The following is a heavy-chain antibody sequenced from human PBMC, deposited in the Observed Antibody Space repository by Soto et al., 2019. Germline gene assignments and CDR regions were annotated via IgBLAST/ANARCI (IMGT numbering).Heavy chain of an antibody. Sequence: GGSLRLSCAASGFTFISYAMSWGRQAPGKGLEWVSAISGSGGSTYYADSVKGRFTISRDNSKNTPYLQMNSLRAEDTAVYYCAKVAAAGNFDYWGQGTLVTVSS. CDR2: ISGSGGST. CDR3: AKVAAAGNFDY. J-gene: IGHJ4*02. D-gene: IGHD6-13*01. CDR1: GFTFISYA. V-gene: IGHV3-23*01.